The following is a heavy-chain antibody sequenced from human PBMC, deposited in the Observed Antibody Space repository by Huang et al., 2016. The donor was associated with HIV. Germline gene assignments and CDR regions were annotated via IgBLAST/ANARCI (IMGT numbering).Heavy chain of an antibody. CDR1: GFTFSSYS. J-gene: IGHJ4*02. Sequence: EVQLVTSGGGLVKPGGSLRLSCAASGFTFSSYSVHWLRQAPGKGLEWVSCISSNAESVRYADALKGRFSISRDNAKNSLYLQMNSLTAEDTAVYYCARGGPTILHYFDSWGQGTLVTVSS. V-gene: IGHV3-21*01. CDR2: ISSNAESV. CDR3: ARGGPTILHYFDS. D-gene: IGHD3-3*01.